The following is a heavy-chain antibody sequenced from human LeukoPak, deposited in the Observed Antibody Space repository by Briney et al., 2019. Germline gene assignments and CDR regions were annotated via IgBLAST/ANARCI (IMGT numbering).Heavy chain of an antibody. V-gene: IGHV1-3*01. D-gene: IGHD3-22*01. CDR3: ARGEIVVVPNWFDP. CDR1: GYTFTSYA. CDR2: INAGNGDT. J-gene: IGHJ5*02. Sequence: GASVTVSCKASGYTFTSYAMHWVRQAPGQRLEWMGWINAGNGDTKYSQKFQGRVTITRDTSANTAYMELSSLRSEDTAVYYCARGEIVVVPNWFDPWGQGTLVTVSS.